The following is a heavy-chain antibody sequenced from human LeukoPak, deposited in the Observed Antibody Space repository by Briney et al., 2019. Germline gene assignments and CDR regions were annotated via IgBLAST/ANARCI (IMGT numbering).Heavy chain of an antibody. CDR2: ISDDGSNI. Sequence: GGSLKLSCAASGFTFSSYSMNWVRQAPGKGLEWVAVISDDGSNIYYADSVKGRFTISRDNSKNTLYLQMNSLGGEDTAVYYCARESVFDSWGQGTLVTVSS. CDR3: ARESVFDS. V-gene: IGHV3-30-3*01. CDR1: GFTFSSYS. J-gene: IGHJ4*02.